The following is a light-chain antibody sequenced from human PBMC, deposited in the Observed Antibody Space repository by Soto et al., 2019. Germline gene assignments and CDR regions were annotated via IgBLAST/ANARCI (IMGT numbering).Light chain of an antibody. Sequence: DIVMTQSPLSLPVTPGEPATISCRSSQSLLHSNGYNYLDWYLQKPGQSPQLLIYLGSNRASGVPDRFSGSGSGTDFTLKISRVEAEDVGVYYCMQALKRPTFGPGTKVDIK. J-gene: IGKJ3*01. V-gene: IGKV2-28*01. CDR3: MQALKRPT. CDR2: LGS. CDR1: QSLLHSNGYNY.